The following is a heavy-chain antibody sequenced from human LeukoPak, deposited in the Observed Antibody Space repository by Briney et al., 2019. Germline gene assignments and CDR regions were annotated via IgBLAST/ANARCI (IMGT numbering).Heavy chain of an antibody. CDR1: GFTFSSYA. CDR2: ISYDGSNK. Sequence: GSLRLSCAASGFTFSSYAMHWVRQAPGKGLEWVAVISYDGSNKYYADSVKGRFTISRDNSKNTLYLQMNSLRAEDTAVYYCARDSLTVTTLYYYMDVWGKGTTVTVSS. D-gene: IGHD4-17*01. V-gene: IGHV3-30*04. J-gene: IGHJ6*03. CDR3: ARDSLTVTTLYYYMDV.